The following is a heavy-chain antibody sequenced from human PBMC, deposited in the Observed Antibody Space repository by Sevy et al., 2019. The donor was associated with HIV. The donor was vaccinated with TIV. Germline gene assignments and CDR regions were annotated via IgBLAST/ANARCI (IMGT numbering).Heavy chain of an antibody. J-gene: IGHJ5*02. CDR3: ARENTMIEEPGWFDP. Sequence: GGSLTLSCAASGFTFSDYYMSWIRQAPGKGLEWISYISRRGSTIYYADSVKGRFTISRDNAKSSLYLQMNSLRAEDTAVYFCARENTMIEEPGWFDPWGQGTLVTVSS. D-gene: IGHD3-22*01. CDR1: GFTFSDYY. CDR2: ISRRGSTI. V-gene: IGHV3-11*01.